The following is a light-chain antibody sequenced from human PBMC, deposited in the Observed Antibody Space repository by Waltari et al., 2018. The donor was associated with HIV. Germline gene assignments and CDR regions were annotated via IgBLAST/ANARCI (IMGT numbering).Light chain of an antibody. CDR1: QSVDNNY. V-gene: IGKV3-20*01. CDR2: GAS. CDR3: QQYATSPRT. Sequence: EIVLTQSPGTLTLSPGERATLSCRASQSVDNNYLAWYQHRPGQAPRLLIFGASSRATGIPDRFSAGGSGADFTLTISSLDPSDYALYYCQQYATSPRTFGQGTRVEIK. J-gene: IGKJ2*01.